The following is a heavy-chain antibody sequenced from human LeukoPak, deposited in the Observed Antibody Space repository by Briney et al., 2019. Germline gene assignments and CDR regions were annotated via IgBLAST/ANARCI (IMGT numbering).Heavy chain of an antibody. V-gene: IGHV3-7*01. J-gene: IGHJ4*02. Sequence: GGSLRLSCAPSGFTLSNYWMSWVRQAPGKGLEWVANIKEDGSEKYYVDSVKGRFTISRDNARNSLYLQMNSLRAEDTAVYYCASGRQLGYWGQGTLVTVSS. CDR3: ASGRQLGY. D-gene: IGHD6-13*01. CDR1: GFTLSNYW. CDR2: IKEDGSEK.